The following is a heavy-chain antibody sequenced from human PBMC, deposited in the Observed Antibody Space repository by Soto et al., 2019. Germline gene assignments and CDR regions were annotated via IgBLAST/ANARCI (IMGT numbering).Heavy chain of an antibody. CDR1: GGSVSSGTYY. J-gene: IGHJ6*02. V-gene: IGHV4-61*01. CDR3: AREDYYNGMDV. CDR2: IYSSGST. Sequence: QVQLQESGPGLVKPSETLSLSCTVSGGSVSSGTYYWSWIRQPPGKGLEWIGYIYSSGSTNYNPCLKSRVTISVATPKNQFSLKESSVTAADTAVYYCAREDYYNGMDVWGQGTTVTVSS.